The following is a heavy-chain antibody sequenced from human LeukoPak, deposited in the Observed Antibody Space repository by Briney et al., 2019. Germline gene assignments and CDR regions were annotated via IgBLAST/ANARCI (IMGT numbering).Heavy chain of an antibody. V-gene: IGHV3-9*01. CDR1: GFTFDDYA. Sequence: GRSLRLSCAASGFTFDDYAMHWVRQAPGKGLEWVSGISWNSGSIGYADSVKGRFTISRDNAKNSLYLQMNSLRAEDTALYYCAKELGIVGSIWGQGTLVTVSS. D-gene: IGHD1-26*01. CDR2: ISWNSGSI. J-gene: IGHJ4*02. CDR3: AKELGIVGSI.